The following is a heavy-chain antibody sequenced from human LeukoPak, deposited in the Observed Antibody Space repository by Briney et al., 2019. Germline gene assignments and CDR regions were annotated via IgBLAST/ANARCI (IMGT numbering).Heavy chain of an antibody. Sequence: GGSLRLSCAASGFTFDDYGMSWVRQAPGKGLEWVSAISGSGGSTYYADSVKGRFTISRDNAKNSLYLQMNSLRAEDTAVYYCAKDWWAYGSGSYPFDYWGQGTLVTVSS. J-gene: IGHJ4*02. CDR1: GFTFDDYG. V-gene: IGHV3-20*04. CDR2: ISGSGGST. D-gene: IGHD3-10*01. CDR3: AKDWWAYGSGSYPFDY.